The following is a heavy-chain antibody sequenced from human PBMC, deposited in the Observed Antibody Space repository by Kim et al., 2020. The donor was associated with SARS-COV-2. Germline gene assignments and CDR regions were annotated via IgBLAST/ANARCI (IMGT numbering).Heavy chain of an antibody. D-gene: IGHD2-15*01. CDR2: IYPGDSDT. Sequence: GESLKISCKGSGYSFTSYWIGWVRQMPGKGLEWMGIIYPGDSDTRYSPSFQGQVTISADKSISTAYLQWSSLKASDTAMYYCARGYCSGGSCYGRDWFDPWGQGTLVTVSS. CDR3: ARGYCSGGSCYGRDWFDP. CDR1: GYSFTSYW. J-gene: IGHJ5*02. V-gene: IGHV5-51*01.